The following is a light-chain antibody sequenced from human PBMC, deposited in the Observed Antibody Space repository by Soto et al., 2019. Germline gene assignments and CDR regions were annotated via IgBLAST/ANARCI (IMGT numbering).Light chain of an antibody. Sequence: IQRTQAPSSLSASLGEGVTITCRASQSISSYLNWYQQKPGKAPKLLIYAASGLPSGVPSRFSGSGSGTEFTLTISSLQPDDSATYYCQQYNSYSPTFGQRRKVDVK. V-gene: IGKV1-5*01. CDR3: QQYNSYSPT. CDR2: AAS. CDR1: QSISSY. J-gene: IGKJ1*01.